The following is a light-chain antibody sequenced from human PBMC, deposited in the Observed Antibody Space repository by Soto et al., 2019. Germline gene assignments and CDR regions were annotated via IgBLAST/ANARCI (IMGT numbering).Light chain of an antibody. CDR2: EVS. V-gene: IGLV2-8*01. J-gene: IGLJ3*02. CDR1: SSDVGNYKY. Sequence: QSVLTQSPSASGSHGQSVTISCTGTSSDVGNYKYVSWYQQHPGKAPKLMIYEVSKRPSGVPDRFSGSKSGNTASLTVSGLQVEDEADYYCSSYAGSNLWVFGGGTKLTVL. CDR3: SSYAGSNLWV.